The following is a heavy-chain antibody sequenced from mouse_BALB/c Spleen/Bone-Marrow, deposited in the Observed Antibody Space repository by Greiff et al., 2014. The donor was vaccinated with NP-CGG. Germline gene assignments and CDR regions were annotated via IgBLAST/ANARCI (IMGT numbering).Heavy chain of an antibody. Sequence: VQLVESGAALVRPGTSVKVSYKASGYAFTNYLIDWVKQRPGQGLEWIGVINPGSGGTTYNEKFRGRTTLTADKSSNTACMQLSSLTSDDSAVYFYATSWGDYWGQGTALTVSS. CDR1: GYAFTNYL. J-gene: IGHJ2*01. V-gene: IGHV1-54*01. D-gene: IGHD4-1*01. CDR2: INPGSGGT. CDR3: ATSWGDY.